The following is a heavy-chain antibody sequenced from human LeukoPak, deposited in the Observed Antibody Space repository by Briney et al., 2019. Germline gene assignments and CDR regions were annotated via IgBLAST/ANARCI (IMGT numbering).Heavy chain of an antibody. CDR2: IIPIFGTA. D-gene: IGHD2-2*01. Sequence: ASVKVSCKASGGTFSSYAISWVRQAPGQGLEWMGGIIPIFGTANYAQKFQGRVTITADESTSTAYMELSSLRSEDTAVYYCARVGEDIVVVPAALGNWFDPWGQGTLVTASS. V-gene: IGHV1-69*01. CDR3: ARVGEDIVVVPAALGNWFDP. CDR1: GGTFSSYA. J-gene: IGHJ5*02.